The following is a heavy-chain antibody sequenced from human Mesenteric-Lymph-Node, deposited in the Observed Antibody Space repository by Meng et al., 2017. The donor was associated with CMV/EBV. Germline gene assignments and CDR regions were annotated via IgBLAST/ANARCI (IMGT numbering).Heavy chain of an antibody. D-gene: IGHD2-2*01. CDR2: IYSSGTT. CDR1: GASISNNY. Sequence: GSLRLSCAVSGASISNNYWSWIRQSPGKGLEWIGYIYSSGTTNYNPSFKSRVAMSVDTSKNQFTLKLSSVTAADTAVYYCASRGYCTTTICYLQGLNRVDVWGQGTTVTVSS. V-gene: IGHV4-59*12. J-gene: IGHJ6*02. CDR3: ASRGYCTTTICYLQGLNRVDV.